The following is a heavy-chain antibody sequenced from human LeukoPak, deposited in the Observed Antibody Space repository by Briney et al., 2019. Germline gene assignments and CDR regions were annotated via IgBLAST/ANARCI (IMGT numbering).Heavy chain of an antibody. J-gene: IGHJ6*02. CDR3: ATAPILRGEAGEQYKYGMDV. V-gene: IGHV4-4*02. CDR1: VGSISSGNW. D-gene: IGHD2-2*02. CDR2: VYHNGTP. Sequence: PSGTLSLTCAVSVGSISSGNWWSWVRQSPGKGLEWIGEVYHNGTPNYNPSLKSRVPISADTFKNHFSLKLTSVTAADTAVYYCATAPILRGEAGEQYKYGMDVWGQGTTVIVSS.